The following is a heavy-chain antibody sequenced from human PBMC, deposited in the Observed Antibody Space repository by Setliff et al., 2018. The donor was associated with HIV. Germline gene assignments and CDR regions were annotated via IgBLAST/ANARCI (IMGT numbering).Heavy chain of an antibody. D-gene: IGHD6-19*01. CDR1: GYTFTSYY. J-gene: IGHJ5*02. V-gene: IGHV1-46*01. CDR3: ARNPRIAVAGSCYGGEYWFDP. Sequence: GASVKVSCKASGYTFTSYYIHWVRQAPGQGLEWMGVIHPSGGSTSYAQSFQDRVTMTRDTSTSTVYMELSSLRSEDTAVYYCARNPRIAVAGSCYGGEYWFDPWGQGTLVTVSS. CDR2: IHPSGGST.